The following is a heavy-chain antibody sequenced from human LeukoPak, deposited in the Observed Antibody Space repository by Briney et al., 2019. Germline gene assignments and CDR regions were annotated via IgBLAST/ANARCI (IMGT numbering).Heavy chain of an antibody. D-gene: IGHD3-10*01. CDR3: ARDPSPLWFGEMRTYFDL. CDR1: GGSVRSGDYY. CDR2: ISYTGGT. J-gene: IGHJ2*01. V-gene: IGHV4-30-4*01. Sequence: PSETLSLTCTFSGGSVRSGDYYWNWIRQPPGKGLEWVGYISYTGGTQYNPSLNSRVTMSIDTSNNHLSLKLSSMTAADTAVYYCARDPSPLWFGEMRTYFDLWGRGTLVTVSS.